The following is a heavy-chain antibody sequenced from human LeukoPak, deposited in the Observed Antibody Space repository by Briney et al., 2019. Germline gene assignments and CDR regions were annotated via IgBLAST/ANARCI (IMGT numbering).Heavy chain of an antibody. Sequence: GGSLRLSCAASGFTFSRYEMNWVRQAPGKGLEWVSYISSSGSTIYYADSVKGRFTISRDNAKNSLYLQMNSLRAEDTAVYYCAREDYDFWSGYSRRALGYWGQGTLVAVSS. CDR1: GFTFSRYE. J-gene: IGHJ4*02. D-gene: IGHD3-3*01. V-gene: IGHV3-48*03. CDR2: ISSSGSTI. CDR3: AREDYDFWSGYSRRALGY.